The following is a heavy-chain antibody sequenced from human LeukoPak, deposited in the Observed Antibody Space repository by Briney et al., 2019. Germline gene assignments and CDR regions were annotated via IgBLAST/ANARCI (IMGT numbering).Heavy chain of an antibody. Sequence: SETLSLTCAVYGGSFSGYYWSWTRQPPGKGLEWIGEINHSGSTNYNPSLKSRVTISVDTSKNQFSLKLSSVTAADTAVYYCAMVPDSYFDYWGQGTLVTVSS. V-gene: IGHV4-34*01. D-gene: IGHD1-14*01. CDR2: INHSGST. J-gene: IGHJ4*02. CDR1: GGSFSGYY. CDR3: AMVPDSYFDY.